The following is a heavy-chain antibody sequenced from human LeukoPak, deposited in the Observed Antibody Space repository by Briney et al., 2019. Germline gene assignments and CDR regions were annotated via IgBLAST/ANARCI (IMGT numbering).Heavy chain of an antibody. V-gene: IGHV3-74*01. CDR1: GFTFSSYW. J-gene: IGHJ4*02. D-gene: IGHD5-18*01. CDR3: ARAMGIQLWSPDY. CDR2: INSDGSST. Sequence: GGSLRLSCAASGFTFSSYWMHWVRQAPGKGLVWVSRINSDGSSTSYADSVKGRFTISRDNAKNALYLQMNSLRAEDTAVYYCARAMGIQLWSPDYWGQGTLVTVSS.